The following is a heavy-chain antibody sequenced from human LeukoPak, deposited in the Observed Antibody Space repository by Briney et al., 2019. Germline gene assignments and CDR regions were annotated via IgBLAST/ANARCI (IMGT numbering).Heavy chain of an antibody. J-gene: IGHJ3*02. CDR3: AREGGVTYYDILTGKKYAFDI. V-gene: IGHV1-69*01. CDR2: IIPIFGTA. CDR1: GGTFSSYA. Sequence: GASVKVSCKASGGTFSSYAISWVRQAPGQGLEWMGGIIPIFGTANYAQKFQGRVTITADESTSTAYMELSSLRSEDTAVYYCAREGGVTYYDILTGKKYAFDIWGQGTMVTVSS. D-gene: IGHD3-9*01.